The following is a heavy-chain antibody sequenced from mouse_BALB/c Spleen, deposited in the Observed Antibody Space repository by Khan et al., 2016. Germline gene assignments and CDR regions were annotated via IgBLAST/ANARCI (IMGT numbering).Heavy chain of an antibody. CDR3: ARRGGSYGNYGFAY. D-gene: IGHD2-1*01. V-gene: IGHV2-4-1*01. CDR1: GFSLTTFG. J-gene: IGHJ3*01. Sequence: QVQLQQSGPGLVQPSQSLSITCTVSGFSLTTFGVHWVRQSPGKGLEWLGVIWNGGNTDYNAAFISRLSINKDNSKSQVVLKMNSLQADDTAIYYCARRGGSYGNYGFAYWGQGTLVTVSA. CDR2: IWNGGNT.